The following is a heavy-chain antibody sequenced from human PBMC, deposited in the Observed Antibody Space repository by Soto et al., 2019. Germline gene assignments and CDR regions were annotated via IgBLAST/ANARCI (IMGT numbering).Heavy chain of an antibody. J-gene: IGHJ6*02. D-gene: IGHD2-2*01. V-gene: IGHV3-15*01. CDR2: IKSQGDGGTR. CDR1: GFSFRNAW. Sequence: GGSLTLSCAASGFSFRNAWKSWGCQAPGTGLEWVGHIKSQGDGGTRDYAAPVKGRFTISRDDSKNTLFLQMNSLKNEDTAVYFCTTDLQAYCDGTTCYAGNYYYDDMDVWGQGTTVTVSS. CDR3: TTDLQAYCDGTTCYAGNYYYDDMDV.